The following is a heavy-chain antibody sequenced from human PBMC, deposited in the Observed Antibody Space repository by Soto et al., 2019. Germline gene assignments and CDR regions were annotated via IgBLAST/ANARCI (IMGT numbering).Heavy chain of an antibody. J-gene: IGHJ5*02. CDR2: HNGYNGQA. CDR3: AGPHDRAGPGT. Sequence: GASVRVSCKASENTFSTYLVHWVRQVHGQGLEWMGWHNGYNGQAEYSQKFQGRVTITRDTSAKTAYLELRSLTSEDTAVYYCAGPHDRAGPGTWGPRPLFTLST. V-gene: IGHV1-3*01. D-gene: IGHD1-1*01. CDR1: ENTFSTYL.